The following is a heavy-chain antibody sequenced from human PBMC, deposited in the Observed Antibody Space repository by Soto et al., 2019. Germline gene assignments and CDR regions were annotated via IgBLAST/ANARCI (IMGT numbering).Heavy chain of an antibody. D-gene: IGHD3-9*01. J-gene: IGHJ6*03. Sequence: GGSLRFSCAASGFTFDDYAMHWVRQAPGKGLEWVSGISWNSGSIGYADSVKGRFTISRDNAKNSLYLQMNSLRAEDTALYYCAKAEPHYDILTGYYPSTGYYMDVWGKGTTVTVSS. CDR2: ISWNSGSI. CDR3: AKAEPHYDILTGYYPSTGYYMDV. V-gene: IGHV3-9*01. CDR1: GFTFDDYA.